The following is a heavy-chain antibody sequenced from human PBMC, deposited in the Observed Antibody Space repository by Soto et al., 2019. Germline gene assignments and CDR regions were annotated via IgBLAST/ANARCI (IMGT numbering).Heavy chain of an antibody. V-gene: IGHV6-1*01. CDR1: GDSVSSNSAA. Sequence: SQTLSLTCDISGDSVSSNSAAWNWIRQTPSRGLEWLGRTYYRSKWYINYAVSVKSRITVNPDTTKNQFSLQLNSVTPEDTAVYYCARGSWDDVTGHYYMDVWGKGTTVTVSS. CDR2: TYYRSKWYI. D-gene: IGHD1-1*01. J-gene: IGHJ6*03. CDR3: ARGSWDDVTGHYYMDV.